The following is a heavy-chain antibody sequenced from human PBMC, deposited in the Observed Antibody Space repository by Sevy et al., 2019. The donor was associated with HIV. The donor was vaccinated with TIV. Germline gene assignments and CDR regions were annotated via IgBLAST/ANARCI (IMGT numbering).Heavy chain of an antibody. J-gene: IGHJ4*02. D-gene: IGHD3-22*01. CDR2: ISTDGNIK. Sequence: GGSLRLSCTASGFSFSNYAMYWVRQAPGEGLEWVAVISTDGNIKDYADSVKGRFTISRDNFKNTLYLQMNSLRAEDXAVYYCAXHXYDXXGXXXXXXXWGLGXLVTVSS. V-gene: IGHV3-30*04. CDR1: GFSFSNYA. CDR3: AXHXYDXXGXXXXXXX.